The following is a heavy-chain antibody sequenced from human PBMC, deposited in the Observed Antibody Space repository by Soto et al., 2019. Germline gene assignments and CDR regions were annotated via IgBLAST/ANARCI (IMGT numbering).Heavy chain of an antibody. Sequence: QLQLQESGPGLVKPSETLSLTCTVSGGSIRSSSYYWGWIRQPPGKGLEWIGSIYYSGSTYYNPSLKSRVTISVDTYKIRFSLKRSSVTAADTAVYYCARHEGEPNYGMDVWGQGTTVTVSS. CDR1: GGSIRSSSYY. V-gene: IGHV4-39*01. CDR3: ARHEGEPNYGMDV. CDR2: IYYSGST. J-gene: IGHJ6*02.